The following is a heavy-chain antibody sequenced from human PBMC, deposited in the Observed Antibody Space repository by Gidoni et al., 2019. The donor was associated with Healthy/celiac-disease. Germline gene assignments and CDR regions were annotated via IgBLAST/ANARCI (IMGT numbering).Heavy chain of an antibody. CDR1: GFTFSSYA. Sequence: QVQLVESGGGVVQPGRSLRLSCAASGFTFSSYAMHWVRQAPGKGLAWLAVISYDGSNKYYADSVKGRFTISRDNSKNTLYLQMNSLRAEDTAVYYCAREGQWLVRTYYFDYWGQGTLVTVSS. D-gene: IGHD6-19*01. CDR3: AREGQWLVRTYYFDY. J-gene: IGHJ4*02. V-gene: IGHV3-30-3*01. CDR2: ISYDGSNK.